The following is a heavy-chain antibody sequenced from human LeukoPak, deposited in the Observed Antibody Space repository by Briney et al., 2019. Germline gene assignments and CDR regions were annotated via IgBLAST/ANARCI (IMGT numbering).Heavy chain of an antibody. CDR2: ISSSSSTI. CDR1: GFTFSSYS. J-gene: IGHJ3*02. CDR3: ASPYYDFWSGPNDAFDI. V-gene: IGHV3-48*02. D-gene: IGHD3-3*01. Sequence: GGSLRLSCAASGFTFSSYSMNWVRQAPGKGLEWVSYISSSSSTIYYADSVKGRFTISRENAKNSLYLQMNSLRDEDTAVYYCASPYYDFWSGPNDAFDIWGQGTMVTVSS.